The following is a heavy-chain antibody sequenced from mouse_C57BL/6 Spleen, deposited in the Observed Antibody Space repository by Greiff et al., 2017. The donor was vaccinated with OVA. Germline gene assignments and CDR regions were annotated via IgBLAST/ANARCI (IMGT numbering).Heavy chain of an antibody. CDR3: ARSIYYGNYGDYAMDY. Sequence: DVMLVESGPGMVKPSQSLSLTCTVTGYSITSGYDWHWIRHFPGNKLEWMGYISYSGSTNYNPSLKSRISITHDTSKNHFFLKLNSVTTEDTATYYCARSIYYGNYGDYAMDYWGQGTSVTVSS. V-gene: IGHV3-1*01. CDR1: GYSITSGYD. CDR2: ISYSGST. D-gene: IGHD2-1*01. J-gene: IGHJ4*01.